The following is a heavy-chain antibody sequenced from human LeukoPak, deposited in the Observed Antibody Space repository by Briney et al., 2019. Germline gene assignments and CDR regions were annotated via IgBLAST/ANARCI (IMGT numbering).Heavy chain of an antibody. Sequence: SETLSLTCAVYGGSFSGYYWSWLRQPPGKGLEWIGEINHSGSTNYNPSLKSRVTISVDTSRNQFSLKLSPVTAANTAVYYWARVPLRFLGWFDPWGQGTLVTVSS. V-gene: IGHV4-34*01. CDR2: INHSGST. J-gene: IGHJ5*02. D-gene: IGHD3-3*01. CDR1: GGSFSGYY. CDR3: ARVPLRFLGWFDP.